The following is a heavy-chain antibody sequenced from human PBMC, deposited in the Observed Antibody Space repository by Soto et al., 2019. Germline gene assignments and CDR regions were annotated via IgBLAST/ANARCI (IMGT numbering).Heavy chain of an antibody. Sequence: GGSLRLSCSASGFTFSSYAMHWVRQAPGKGLEYVSAISSNGGSTYYADSVKGRFSISRDNSKNTLYLPMSSLRAEDTAVYYCVKGTRIWSANGEVFDPWGQGTLVTVSS. CDR2: ISSNGGST. V-gene: IGHV3-64D*06. D-gene: IGHD3-3*01. CDR3: VKGTRIWSANGEVFDP. CDR1: GFTFSSYA. J-gene: IGHJ5*02.